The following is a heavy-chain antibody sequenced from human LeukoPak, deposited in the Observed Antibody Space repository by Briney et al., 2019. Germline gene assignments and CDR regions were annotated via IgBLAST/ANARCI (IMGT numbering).Heavy chain of an antibody. CDR3: AKDYYDSSGYYYKVGAFDI. CDR2: ISGSGGST. CDR1: GFTFSSYA. Sequence: GGSLRLSCAASGFTFSSYAMSWVRQAPGKGLEWVSAISGSGGSTYYADSVKGRFTISRDNSKNTLYLQMNSLRAEDMAVYYCAKDYYDSSGYYYKVGAFDIWGQGTMVTVSS. V-gene: IGHV3-23*01. D-gene: IGHD3-22*01. J-gene: IGHJ3*02.